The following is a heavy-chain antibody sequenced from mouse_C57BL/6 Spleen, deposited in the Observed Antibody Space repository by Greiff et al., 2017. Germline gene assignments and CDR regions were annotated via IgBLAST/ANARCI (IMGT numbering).Heavy chain of an antibody. CDR1: GFTFSDAW. V-gene: IGHV6-6*01. CDR2: IRNKANNHAT. Sequence: EVKLVESGGGLVQPGGSMKLSCAASGFTFSDAWMDWVRQSPEKGLEWVAEIRNKANNHATYYAESVKGRFTISRDDSKSSVYLQMNSLRAEDTGIYYCTRKGLILYDYGDYFDYWGQGTTLTVSS. CDR3: TRKGLILYDYGDYFDY. D-gene: IGHD2-4*01. J-gene: IGHJ2*01.